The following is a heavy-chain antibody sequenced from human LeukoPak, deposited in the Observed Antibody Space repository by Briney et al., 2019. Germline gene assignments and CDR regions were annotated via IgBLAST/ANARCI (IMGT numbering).Heavy chain of an antibody. V-gene: IGHV3-74*01. CDR2: IKSDGSIT. CDR1: GFTFSHYW. CDR3: ARDYHDSNGYYSNAFDN. D-gene: IGHD3-22*01. Sequence: GGSLRLSCATSGFTFSHYWMHWVRQIAGKGLMWVSRIKSDGSITTYADSVKGRFTISRDNAKNTLYLQMNTLTAEDTAVYYCARDYHDSNGYYSNAFDNWGQGILVSVSS. J-gene: IGHJ4*02.